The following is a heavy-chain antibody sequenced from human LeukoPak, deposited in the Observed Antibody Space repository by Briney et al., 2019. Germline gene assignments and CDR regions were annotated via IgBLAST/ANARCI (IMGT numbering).Heavy chain of an antibody. V-gene: IGHV4-59*01. Sequence: PSETLSLTCTVSGGSISSYYWSWIRQPPGKGLEWIGYIYYSGSTNYNPSLKSRVTISVDTSKNQFSLKLSSVTAADTAVYYCARDLSEYDAFDIWGQGTMVTVSS. CDR3: ARDLSEYDAFDI. J-gene: IGHJ3*02. CDR2: IYYSGST. D-gene: IGHD6-6*01. CDR1: GGSISSYY.